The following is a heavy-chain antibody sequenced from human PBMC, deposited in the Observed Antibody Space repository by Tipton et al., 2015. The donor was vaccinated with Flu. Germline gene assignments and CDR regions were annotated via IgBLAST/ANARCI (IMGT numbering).Heavy chain of an antibody. V-gene: IGHV3-30*18. CDR1: GFTFSSYG. CDR3: AKELGSSGWYPYYYYYSGMDV. D-gene: IGHD6-19*01. CDR2: ISYDGSNK. J-gene: IGHJ6*02. Sequence: SLRLSCAASGFTFSSYGMHWVRQAPGKGLEWVAVISYDGSNKYYADSVKGRFTISRDNSKNTLYLQMNSLRAEDTAVYYCAKELGSSGWYPYYYYYSGMDVWGQGTTVTVSS.